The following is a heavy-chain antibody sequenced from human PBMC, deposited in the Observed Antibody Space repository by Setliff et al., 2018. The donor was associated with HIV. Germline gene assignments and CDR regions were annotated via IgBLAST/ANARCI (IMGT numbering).Heavy chain of an antibody. D-gene: IGHD1-26*01. Sequence: LSLTCAVSGGSISSRNWWSWVRQPPGKGLEWIGEIYHSGSTNYNPSLKSRVTISVDKSKNQFSLKLISVTAADTAVYYCARYRRFADYIDVWGKGTTVTVSS. V-gene: IGHV4-4*02. J-gene: IGHJ6*03. CDR2: IYHSGST. CDR3: ARYRRFADYIDV. CDR1: GGSISSRNW.